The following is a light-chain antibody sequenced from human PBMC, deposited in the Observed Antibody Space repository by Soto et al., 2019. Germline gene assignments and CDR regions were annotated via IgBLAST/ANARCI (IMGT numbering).Light chain of an antibody. Sequence: EIVMTQSPASLSVSPGDGATLSCRASQTVASNVDWYQQKPGQGPRLLIHGASTSATGVPARFNGSGSGTDFTITIGRRQSEYFAGYYCQQYHHWHPQYTGGQGTELQIK. CDR2: GAS. CDR3: QQYHHWHPQYT. CDR1: QTVASN. J-gene: IGKJ2*01. V-gene: IGKV3-15*01.